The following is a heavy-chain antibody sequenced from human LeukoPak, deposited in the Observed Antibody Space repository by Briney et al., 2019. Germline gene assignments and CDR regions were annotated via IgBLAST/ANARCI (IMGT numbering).Heavy chain of an antibody. D-gene: IGHD3-3*01. J-gene: IGHJ4*02. CDR1: GYTFTSYA. V-gene: IGHV1-3*01. CDR3: ARGGDFWSGYTTYYFDY. Sequence: ASVKVSCKASGYTFTSYAMHWVRQAPGQRLEWMGWINAGNGNTKYSQEFQGRVTMTRDTSISTAYMELSRLRSDDTAVYYCARGGDFWSGYTTYYFDYWGQGTLVTVSS. CDR2: INAGNGNT.